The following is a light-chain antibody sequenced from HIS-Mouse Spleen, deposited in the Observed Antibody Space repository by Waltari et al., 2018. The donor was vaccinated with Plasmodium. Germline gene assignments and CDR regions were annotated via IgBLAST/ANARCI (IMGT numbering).Light chain of an antibody. Sequence: SYELTQPLSVSVALRQTARITCGGNHTGIQNVHWYQQKPGQAPVLVIYRDSNRPSGIPERFSGSNSGNTATLTISRAQAGDEADYYCQVWDSSTVVFGGGTKLTVL. CDR2: RDS. CDR3: QVWDSSTVV. J-gene: IGLJ2*01. V-gene: IGLV3-9*01. CDR1: HTGIQN.